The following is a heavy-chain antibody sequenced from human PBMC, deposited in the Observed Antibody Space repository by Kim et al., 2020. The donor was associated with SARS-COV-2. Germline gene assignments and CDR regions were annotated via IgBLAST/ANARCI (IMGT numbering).Heavy chain of an antibody. V-gene: IGHV4-39*01. J-gene: IGHJ4*02. CDR3: ARLNSSGWCDY. Sequence: SETLSLTCTVSGGSISSSSYYWGWIRQPPGKGLEWIGSIYYSGSTYYNPSLKSRVTISVDTSKNQFSLKLSSVTAADTAVYYCARLNSSGWCDYWGQGT. CDR2: IYYSGST. D-gene: IGHD6-19*01. CDR1: GGSISSSSYY.